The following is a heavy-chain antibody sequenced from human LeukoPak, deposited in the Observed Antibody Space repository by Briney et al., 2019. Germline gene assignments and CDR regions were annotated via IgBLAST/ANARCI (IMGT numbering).Heavy chain of an antibody. CDR3: VSGESTYYHDSSGYYYDY. V-gene: IGHV1-2*02. CDR2: INPNSGGT. D-gene: IGHD3-22*01. Sequence: ASVKVSCKASGYTFTGYYMHWVRQAPGQGLEWMGWINPNSGGTKYAPKFQGRVTMTRDTSISTAYMELSRLTSDDTAVYYCVSGESTYYHDSSGYYYDYWGQGTLVTVSS. J-gene: IGHJ4*02. CDR1: GYTFTGYY.